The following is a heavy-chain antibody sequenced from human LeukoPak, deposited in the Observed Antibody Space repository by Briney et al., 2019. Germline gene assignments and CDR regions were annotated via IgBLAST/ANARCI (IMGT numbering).Heavy chain of an antibody. CDR2: MNPNSGNT. Sequence: ASVKVSCKASGYTFTSYDINWVRQATGQGLEWMGWMNPNSGNTGYAQKFQGRVTITRNTSISTAYMELSSLRSEDTAVYYCARGDYDFWSGDDAFDIWGQGTMVTVSS. CDR3: ARGDYDFWSGDDAFDI. D-gene: IGHD3-3*01. CDR1: GYTFTSYD. J-gene: IGHJ3*02. V-gene: IGHV1-8*03.